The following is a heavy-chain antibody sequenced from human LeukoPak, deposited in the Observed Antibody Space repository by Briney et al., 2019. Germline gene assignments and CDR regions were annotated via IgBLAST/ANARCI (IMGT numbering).Heavy chain of an antibody. CDR1: GGTFTSYA. D-gene: IGHD3-16*02. CDR3: ARGEMITFGGVIVISTFDI. Sequence: SVKVSCKASGGTFTSYAISWVRQAPGQGLEWMGGIIPIFGTANYAQKFQGRVTITADESTSTAYMELSSLRSEDTAVYYCARGEMITFGGVIVISTFDIWGQGTMVTVS. J-gene: IGHJ3*02. V-gene: IGHV1-69*13. CDR2: IIPIFGTA.